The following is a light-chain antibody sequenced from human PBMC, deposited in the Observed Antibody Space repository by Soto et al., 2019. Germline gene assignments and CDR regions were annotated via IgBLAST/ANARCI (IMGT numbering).Light chain of an antibody. CDR1: QSLLYNNTYNY. CDR3: MQALQSLT. CDR2: FGS. J-gene: IGKJ5*01. Sequence: VMTQSPLSLPVTLGEPASISCRSSQSLLYNNTYNYLDWYVQKPGQSPQLLIYFGSNRAPGVPDRFSGSGSGTDFTLKINRVEAEDVGTYYCMQALQSLTFGQGTRLEIK. V-gene: IGKV2-28*01.